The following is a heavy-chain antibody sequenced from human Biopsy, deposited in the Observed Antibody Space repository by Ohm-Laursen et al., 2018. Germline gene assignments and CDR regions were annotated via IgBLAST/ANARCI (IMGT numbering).Heavy chain of an antibody. CDR3: ALQSVAQMKNFDY. Sequence: GASVKVSCKASGFSFTGYDIHWVRQAPGQGLEWMGWISPKSGDTNYAHKFQGNITMTRDTSMSTAYMEMSRLRCDDTAVYYCALQSVAQMKNFDYWGQGTLVTVSS. CDR1: GFSFTGYD. CDR2: ISPKSGDT. D-gene: IGHD6-19*01. J-gene: IGHJ4*02. V-gene: IGHV1-2*02.